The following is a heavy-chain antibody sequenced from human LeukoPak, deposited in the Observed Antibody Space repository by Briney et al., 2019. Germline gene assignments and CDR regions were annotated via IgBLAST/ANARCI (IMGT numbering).Heavy chain of an antibody. J-gene: IGHJ6*02. CDR3: AKDAEVVPAAIAGDGMDV. CDR1: GFIFSSYG. CDR2: ISYDGSNK. V-gene: IGHV3-30*18. Sequence: GGSLRLSCAASGFIFSSYGMHWVRQAPGKGLEWVAVISYDGSNKYYADSVKGRFTISRDNSKNTLYLQMNSLRAEDTAVYYCAKDAEVVPAAIAGDGMDVWGQGTTVTVSS. D-gene: IGHD2-2*02.